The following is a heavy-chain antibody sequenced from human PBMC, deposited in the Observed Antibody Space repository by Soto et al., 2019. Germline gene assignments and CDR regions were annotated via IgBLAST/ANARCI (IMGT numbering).Heavy chain of an antibody. Sequence: ASVKVSCKASGYTFTSYAMHWVRQAPGQRLEWMGWINAGNGNTKYSQKFQGRVTITRDTSASTAYMELSSLRSEDTAVYYCARDGGSMVRGGMDVWYQVTTVTVSS. CDR2: INAGNGNT. V-gene: IGHV1-3*01. CDR3: ARDGGSMVRGGMDV. CDR1: GYTFTSYA. J-gene: IGHJ6*02. D-gene: IGHD3-10*01.